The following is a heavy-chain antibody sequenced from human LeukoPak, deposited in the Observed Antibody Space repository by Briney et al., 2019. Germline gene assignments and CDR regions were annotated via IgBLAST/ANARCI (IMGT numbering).Heavy chain of an antibody. CDR1: GGSISSGGYY. CDR2: IYYSGST. V-gene: IGHV4-31*03. CDR3: ARAIYYYDSSGYLDY. Sequence: PSETLSLTCTVSGGSISSGGYYWSWIRQHPGKGLEWIGYIYYSGSTYYNPSLKSRVTISVDTSKNQFSLKLSSVTAADTAVYYCARAIYYYDSSGYLDYWGQGTLVTVSS. D-gene: IGHD3-22*01. J-gene: IGHJ4*02.